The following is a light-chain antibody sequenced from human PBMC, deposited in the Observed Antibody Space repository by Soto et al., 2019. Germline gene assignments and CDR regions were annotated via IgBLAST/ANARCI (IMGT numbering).Light chain of an antibody. CDR1: SSNIGNNY. CDR3: GTWDSSLSAYV. Sequence: QSVLTQPPSVSAAPGQKVTISCSGSSSNIGNNYVSWYQQLPGTAPKLLIYENNKRPSGIPDRFSGSKSGTSATLGITGLQTGDEADYYRGTWDSSLSAYVFGTGTKATVL. J-gene: IGLJ1*01. V-gene: IGLV1-51*02. CDR2: ENN.